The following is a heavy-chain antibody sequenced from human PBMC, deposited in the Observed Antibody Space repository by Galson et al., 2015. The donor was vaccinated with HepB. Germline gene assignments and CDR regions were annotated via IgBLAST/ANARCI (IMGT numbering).Heavy chain of an antibody. D-gene: IGHD5-24*01. Sequence: CAISGDSVSTSSAGWNWIRQSPSRGLEGLGRTYFKSKWYNDYAVSVRSRVSITPDTSKNQFSLQLKSVTPEDTAVYYCARDRSRRWGFDYWGQGTLVTVTS. V-gene: IGHV6-1*01. J-gene: IGHJ4*02. CDR3: ARDRSRRWGFDY. CDR2: TYFKSKWYN. CDR1: GDSVSTSSAG.